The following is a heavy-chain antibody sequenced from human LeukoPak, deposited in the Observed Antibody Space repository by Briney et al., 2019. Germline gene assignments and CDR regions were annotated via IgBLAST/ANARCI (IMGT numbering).Heavy chain of an antibody. CDR2: ISGSGGST. Sequence: GGSLRLSCAASGFTFSNAWMSWVRQAPGKGLEWVSAISGSGGSTYYADSVKGRFTISRDNSKNTLYLQMNSLRAEDTAVYYCAKGPLTEVAGTTWDYWGQGTLVTVSS. V-gene: IGHV3-23*01. D-gene: IGHD6-19*01. CDR1: GFTFSNAW. J-gene: IGHJ4*02. CDR3: AKGPLTEVAGTTWDY.